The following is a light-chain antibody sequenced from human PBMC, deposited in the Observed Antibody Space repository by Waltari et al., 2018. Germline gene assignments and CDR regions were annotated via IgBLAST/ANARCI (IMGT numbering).Light chain of an antibody. J-gene: IGLJ2*01. Sequence: QSVLTQPPSVSAAPGQRVAISCSGSSSHIGNHFVVWYQSLPGTAPKVLIYDHNKRPSGTPDRFSGSKSGTSASLGITGLQTGDEADYYCGTWDSSLSTVVFGGGTKVTVL. CDR2: DHN. CDR3: GTWDSSLSTVV. V-gene: IGLV1-51*01. CDR1: SSHIGNHF.